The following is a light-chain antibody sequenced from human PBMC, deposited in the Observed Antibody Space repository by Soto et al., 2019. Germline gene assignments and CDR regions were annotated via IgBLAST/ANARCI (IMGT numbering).Light chain of an antibody. CDR2: GAS. CDR1: QSVSSN. Sequence: EIVMTQSPATLSVSPGERATLSCRASQSVSSNLAWYQQKPGQAPRLLIYGASTRATGIPARFSGSGSGTEFTLTISSLQSEDFAVYYCQQGSSTLTFGGGTKVEIK. V-gene: IGKV3-15*01. CDR3: QQGSSTLT. J-gene: IGKJ4*01.